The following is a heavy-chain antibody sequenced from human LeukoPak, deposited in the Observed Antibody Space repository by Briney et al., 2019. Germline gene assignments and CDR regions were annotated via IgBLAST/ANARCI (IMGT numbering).Heavy chain of an antibody. V-gene: IGHV4-59*12. CDR1: GGSISSYY. CDR3: ARGLRTSDDY. CDR2: FYYSGST. D-gene: IGHD3-16*01. J-gene: IGHJ4*02. Sequence: SETLSLTCTVSGGSISSYYWSWIRQPPGEGLEWIGSFYYSGSTYYNPSLKSRVTISVDTSKNQFSLKLSSVTAADTAVYYCARGLRTSDDYWGQGTLVTVSS.